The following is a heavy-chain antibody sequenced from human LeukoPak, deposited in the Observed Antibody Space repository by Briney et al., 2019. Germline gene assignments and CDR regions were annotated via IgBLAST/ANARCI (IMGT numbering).Heavy chain of an antibody. Sequence: GGSLRLSCAVSGLTVSSSHMSWVRQAPGKGLEWVSAISGSGGSTYYADSVKGRFTISRDNSKNTLYLQMNSLRAEDTAVYYCANPVVAANDAFDIWGQGTMVTVSS. D-gene: IGHD2-15*01. J-gene: IGHJ3*02. CDR3: ANPVVAANDAFDI. CDR2: ISGSGGST. CDR1: GLTVSSSH. V-gene: IGHV3-23*01.